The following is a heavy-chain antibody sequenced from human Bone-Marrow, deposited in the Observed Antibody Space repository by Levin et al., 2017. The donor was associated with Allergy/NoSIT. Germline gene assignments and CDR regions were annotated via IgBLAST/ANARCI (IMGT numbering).Heavy chain of an antibody. CDR1: GFTFSSYG. D-gene: IGHD6-13*01. CDR2: ISYDGSNK. CDR3: AKGFEQQLVSPWPGPIDY. J-gene: IGHJ4*02. V-gene: IGHV3-30*18. Sequence: GGSLRLSCAASGFTFSSYGMHWVRQAPGKGLEWVAVISYDGSNKYYADSVKGRFTISRDNSKNTLYLQMNSLRAEDTAVYYCAKGFEQQLVSPWPGPIDYWGQGTLVTVSS.